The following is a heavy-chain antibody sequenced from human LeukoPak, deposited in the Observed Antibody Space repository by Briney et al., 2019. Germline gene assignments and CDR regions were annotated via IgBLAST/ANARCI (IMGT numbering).Heavy chain of an antibody. J-gene: IGHJ4*02. CDR2: INGDGSRT. Sequence: GGSLRLSCAASGFTFSGYWMHWARQAPGKGLVWVSVINGDGSRTIYADSVKGRFTISRDNAKNTLYLQMASLRAEDTAVYYCSRGNYFDYWGQGALVTVSS. CDR1: GFTFSGYW. CDR3: SRGNYFDY. V-gene: IGHV3-74*01.